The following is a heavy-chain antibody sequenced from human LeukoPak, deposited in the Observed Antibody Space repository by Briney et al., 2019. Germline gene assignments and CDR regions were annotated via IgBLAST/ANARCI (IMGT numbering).Heavy chain of an antibody. J-gene: IGHJ6*02. CDR1: GGSISTSSYY. CDR3: ARQMLWFRGVDV. V-gene: IGHV4-39*01. CDR2: IHYSGST. Sequence: SETLFLTCTVSGGSISTSSYYWAWIRQPPGKGLEWIGSIHYSGSTHYNPSLKSRVTLSVDTSKNQFSLKVSSVTAADTAIYHCARQMLWFRGVDVWGQGTTVTVSS. D-gene: IGHD3-10*01.